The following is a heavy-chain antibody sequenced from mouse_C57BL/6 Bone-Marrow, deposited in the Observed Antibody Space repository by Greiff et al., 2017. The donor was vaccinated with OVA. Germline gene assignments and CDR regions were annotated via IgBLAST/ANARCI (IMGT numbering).Heavy chain of an antibody. J-gene: IGHJ1*03. V-gene: IGHV5-4*01. CDR2: ISDGGSYT. CDR1: GFTFSSYA. CDR3: ARGGYYGSSWYFDV. D-gene: IGHD1-1*01. Sequence: EVQLVESGGGLVKPGGSLKLSCAASGFTFSSYAMSWVRQTPEKRLEWVATISDGGSYTYYPDNVKGRFTISRDNAKNNLYLQMSHLKSEDTAMYYSARGGYYGSSWYFDVWGTGTTVTVSS.